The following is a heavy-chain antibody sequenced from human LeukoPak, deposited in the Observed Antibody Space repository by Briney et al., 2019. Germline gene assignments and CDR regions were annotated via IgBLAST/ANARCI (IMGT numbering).Heavy chain of an antibody. CDR1: GYDFTTYW. CDR3: ARDGPVPATADAFDI. CDR2: IYPGDSDT. V-gene: IGHV5-51*01. J-gene: IGHJ3*02. D-gene: IGHD2-2*01. Sequence: GESLQISCKGSGYDFTTYWIGWVRQMPGQGLEWMGIIYPGDSDTRNSPSFQGQVTISADKSISTVYLQWSSLKASGTAMYYCARDGPVPATADAFDIWGQGTMVTVSS.